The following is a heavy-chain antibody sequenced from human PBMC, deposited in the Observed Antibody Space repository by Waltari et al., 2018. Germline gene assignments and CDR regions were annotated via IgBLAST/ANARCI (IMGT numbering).Heavy chain of an antibody. CDR1: GFSLSTSGVG. J-gene: IGHJ2*01. V-gene: IGHV2-5*02. D-gene: IGHD2-21*02. CDR3: AHKGGDWTPAEYFDL. Sequence: QITLKESGPTLVRPTQTLTLTCTFSGFSLSTSGVGVGWIRQLPGKALEWLAFIYWDDNKFYSPSLRTRLIITKDTSKNQVVLTMTNMDPVDTATSYCAHKGGDWTPAEYFDLWGRGTLVTVSS. CDR2: IYWDDNK.